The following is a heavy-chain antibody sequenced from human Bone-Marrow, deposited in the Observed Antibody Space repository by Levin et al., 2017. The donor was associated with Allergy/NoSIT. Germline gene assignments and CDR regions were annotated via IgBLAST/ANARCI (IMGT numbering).Heavy chain of an antibody. Sequence: SCTVSGGSISSSSYYWGWIRQPPGKGLEWIGSIYYSGSTYYNPSLKSRVTISVDTSKNQFSLKLSSVTAADTAVYYCARDLVVVVVAATTLGWFDPWGQGTLVTVSS. CDR3: ARDLVVVVVAATTLGWFDP. CDR1: GGSISSSSYY. V-gene: IGHV4-39*07. CDR2: IYYSGST. J-gene: IGHJ5*02. D-gene: IGHD2-15*01.